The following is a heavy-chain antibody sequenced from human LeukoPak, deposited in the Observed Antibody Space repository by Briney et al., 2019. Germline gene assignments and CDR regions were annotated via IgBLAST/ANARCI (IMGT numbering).Heavy chain of an antibody. J-gene: IGHJ6*03. D-gene: IGHD6-13*01. CDR1: GFTFDDYA. CDR3: AKGGAAAGNYYMDV. Sequence: GGSLRLSCAASGFTFDDYAMHWVRQAPGKGLEWVSLISWDGGSTYYADSVKGRFTISRDNGKNSLYLQMNSLRAEDTALYYCAKGGAAAGNYYMDVWGKGTTVTVSS. CDR2: ISWDGGST. V-gene: IGHV3-43D*03.